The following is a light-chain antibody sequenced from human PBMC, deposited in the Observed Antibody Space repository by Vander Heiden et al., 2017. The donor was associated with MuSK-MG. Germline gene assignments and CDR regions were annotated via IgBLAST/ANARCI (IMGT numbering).Light chain of an antibody. CDR1: HGISNY. V-gene: IGKV1-27*01. CDR2: AAS. Sequence: DIQMTQSPSSLSASVGARATITCRASHGISNYLAWYQQKPGKVPKLLIYAASTVQSGAPSRFSGSGSGTDFTLTISSLQPEDVATYEGQKNNSGPWTFGQGTKVEIK. CDR3: QKNNSGPWT. J-gene: IGKJ1*01.